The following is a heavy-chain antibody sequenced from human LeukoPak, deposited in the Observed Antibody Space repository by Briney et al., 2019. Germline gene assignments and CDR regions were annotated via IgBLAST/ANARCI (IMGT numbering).Heavy chain of an antibody. J-gene: IGHJ4*02. CDR3: ARVYSSGWYPFDY. Sequence: GASVKVSCKASGGTFSSYAISWVRQAPGQGLEWMGGIIPIFGTANYAQKFQGRVTITADKSTSTAYMELSRLRSDDTAVYYCARVYSSGWYPFDYWGQGTLVTVSS. CDR2: IIPIFGTA. D-gene: IGHD6-19*01. CDR1: GGTFSSYA. V-gene: IGHV1-69*06.